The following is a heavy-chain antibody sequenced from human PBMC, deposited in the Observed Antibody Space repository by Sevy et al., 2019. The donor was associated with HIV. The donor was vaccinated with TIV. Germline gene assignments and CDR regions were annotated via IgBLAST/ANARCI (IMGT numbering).Heavy chain of an antibody. Sequence: GGSLRLSCPASGFTFSSYAMHWVRQAPGKGLEWVAIISYDGSNKYYADSVKGRFTSSRDNSKNTLYRQMSSLRAEDTAMYYCARDQHDYAGNIRTGWFDPWGQGILVTVSS. CDR2: ISYDGSNK. V-gene: IGHV3-30-3*01. CDR1: GFTFSSYA. D-gene: IGHD4-17*01. CDR3: ARDQHDYAGNIRTGWFDP. J-gene: IGHJ5*02.